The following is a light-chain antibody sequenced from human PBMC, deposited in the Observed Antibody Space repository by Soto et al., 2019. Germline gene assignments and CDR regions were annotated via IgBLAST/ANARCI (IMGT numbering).Light chain of an antibody. Sequence: QSALTQPRSVSGSHGQSVTISCTGTSYDVGDYKYVSWYRQLPGKAPKLIIYDISERPSGVPDRFSGSKSGNTASLTISGLQAEDEADYYCCSYAGGYSYVFGTGTKLTVL. CDR1: SYDVGDYKY. CDR2: DIS. CDR3: CSYAGGYSYV. J-gene: IGLJ1*01. V-gene: IGLV2-11*01.